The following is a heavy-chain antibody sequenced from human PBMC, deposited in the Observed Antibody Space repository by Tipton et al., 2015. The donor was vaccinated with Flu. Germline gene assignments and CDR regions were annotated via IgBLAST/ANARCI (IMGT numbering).Heavy chain of an antibody. J-gene: IGHJ6*02. CDR2: IWPDGSEK. CDR1: GFSFSEYA. CDR3: ARVGSTSGSTWYRDDNMYV. Sequence: SLRLSCAASGFSFSEYAMHWVRQAPGKGLEWVAIIWPDGSEKYYADSVKGRLSVSRDNPKNMLYLQMNSLGAEDTAVYYCARVGSTSGSTWYRDDNMYVWGRGTTVTVSS. V-gene: IGHV3-33*01. D-gene: IGHD6-13*01.